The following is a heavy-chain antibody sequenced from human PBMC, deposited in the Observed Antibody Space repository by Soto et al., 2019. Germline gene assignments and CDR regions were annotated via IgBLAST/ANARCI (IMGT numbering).Heavy chain of an antibody. CDR2: ISYDGSNK. CDR1: GFTFSSYA. D-gene: IGHD1-1*01. J-gene: IGHJ3*02. V-gene: IGHV3-30-3*01. Sequence: TGGSLRLSCAASGFTFSSYAMHWVRQAPGKGLEWVAVISYDGSNKYYADSVKGRFTISRDNSKNTLYLQMNSLRAEDTAVYYCARDYNWNLAAVYAFDIWGQGTMVTVSS. CDR3: ARDYNWNLAAVYAFDI.